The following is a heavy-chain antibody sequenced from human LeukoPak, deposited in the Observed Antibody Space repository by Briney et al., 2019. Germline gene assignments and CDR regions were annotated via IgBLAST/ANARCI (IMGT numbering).Heavy chain of an antibody. J-gene: IGHJ4*02. Sequence: GGSLRLSCAASGFTVSSNYMSWVRQAPGKGPEWVSVIYSGGSTYYADSVKGRFTISRDNSKNTLYLQMNSLRAEDTAVYYCAKVQSTSWQNDFWGQGTLVTVSS. D-gene: IGHD6-13*01. CDR3: AKVQSTSWQNDF. CDR2: IYSGGST. CDR1: GFTVSSNY. V-gene: IGHV3-53*01.